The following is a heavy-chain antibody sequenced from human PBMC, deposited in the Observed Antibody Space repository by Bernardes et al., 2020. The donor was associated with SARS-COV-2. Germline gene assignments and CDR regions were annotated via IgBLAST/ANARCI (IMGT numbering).Heavy chain of an antibody. CDR2: ISPYIGNI. J-gene: IGHJ4*02. V-gene: IGHV1-18*04. D-gene: IGHD1-26*01. CDR1: GYTFTTYG. CDR3: ARGSYLIH. Sequence: ASVKVSCMASGYTFTTYGISWVRQAPGQGLEWMGWISPYIGNINYAQKLQGRVTMTTDTSTSTAYMELRSLRYDDTAVYYCARGSYLIHWGQGTLVTVSS.